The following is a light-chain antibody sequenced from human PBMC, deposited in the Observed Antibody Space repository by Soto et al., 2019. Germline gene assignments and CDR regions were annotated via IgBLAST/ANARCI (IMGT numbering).Light chain of an antibody. V-gene: IGLV2-14*01. CDR2: EVS. J-gene: IGLJ2*01. CDR3: SSYTSSSTRVV. CDR1: SSDVGGYNY. Sequence: QSALTQPASVSGSAGESITISCTGTSSDVGGYNYVSWYQQHPGKAPKLMIYEVSNRPSGVSNRFSGSKSGNTASLTISGLQAEDEADYYCSSYTSSSTRVVFRGGTKVTVL.